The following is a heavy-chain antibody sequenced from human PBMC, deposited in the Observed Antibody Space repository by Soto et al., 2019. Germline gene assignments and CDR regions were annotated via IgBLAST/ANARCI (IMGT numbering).Heavy chain of an antibody. J-gene: IGHJ4*02. Sequence: SETLSLTCTVSGGSISSSSYYWGWIRQPPGKGLEWIGSIYYSGSTYYNPSLKSRVTISVDTSKNQFSLKLSSVTAADTAVYYCARGYSSSWYPAPKPPLFDYWGKGTLVTVSS. D-gene: IGHD6-13*01. CDR1: GGSISSSSYY. V-gene: IGHV4-39*01. CDR3: ARGYSSSWYPAPKPPLFDY. CDR2: IYYSGST.